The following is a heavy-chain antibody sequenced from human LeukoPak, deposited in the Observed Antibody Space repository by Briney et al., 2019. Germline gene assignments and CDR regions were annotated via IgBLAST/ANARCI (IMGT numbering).Heavy chain of an antibody. Sequence: GGSLRLSCAASGFTFSSYEMSWVRQAPGKGLEWVSYITSSAIYYADSVKGRFTISRDNAKNSLYLQMNSLRTEDTAIYHCARRGDYWGQGTLVTVSS. CDR2: ITSSAI. V-gene: IGHV3-48*03. D-gene: IGHD3-16*01. J-gene: IGHJ4*02. CDR3: ARRGDY. CDR1: GFTFSSYE.